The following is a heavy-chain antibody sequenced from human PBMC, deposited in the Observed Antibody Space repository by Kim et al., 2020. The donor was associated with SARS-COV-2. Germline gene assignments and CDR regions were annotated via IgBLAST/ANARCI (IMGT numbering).Heavy chain of an antibody. V-gene: IGHV3-21*01. CDR2: ISSSSYI. J-gene: IGHJ6*02. Sequence: GGSLRLSCAASGFTFSSYSMNWVRQAPGKGLEWVSSISSSSYIYYAYSVKGRFTISRDNAKNSLYLQMNSLRAEDTAVYYCARDLYRGYSGYEAYQTSYYYYGMDVWGQGTTVTVSS. CDR3: ARDLYRGYSGYEAYQTSYYYYGMDV. D-gene: IGHD5-12*01. CDR1: GFTFSSYS.